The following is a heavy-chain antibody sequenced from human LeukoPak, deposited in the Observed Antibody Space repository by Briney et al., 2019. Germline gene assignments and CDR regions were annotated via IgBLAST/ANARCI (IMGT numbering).Heavy chain of an antibody. J-gene: IGHJ6*02. CDR1: GGTFSSYA. CDR2: IIPIFGTA. D-gene: IGHD2-15*01. CDR3: ARVVAGDYYGMDV. V-gene: IGHV1-69*13. Sequence: GASVKVSCKASGGTFSSYAIGWVRQAPGQGLEWMGGIIPIFGTANYAQKFQGRVTITADESTSTAYMELSSLRSEDTAVYYCARVVAGDYYGMDVWGQGTTVTVSS.